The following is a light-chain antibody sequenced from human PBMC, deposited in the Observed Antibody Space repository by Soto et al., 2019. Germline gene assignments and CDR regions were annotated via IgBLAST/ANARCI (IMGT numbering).Light chain of an antibody. J-gene: IGKJ4*01. CDR3: QQRYDWPLT. CDR2: DAS. V-gene: IGKV3-11*01. CDR1: QSVNSY. Sequence: EIVLTQSPATLSLSPGVRATLSCRASQSVNSYLAWYQQKPGQAPRLLIYDASNRATGIPDRFSGSGSGTDFTLTISSLAPEDFAVYYCQQRYDWPLTFSGGTQVEIK.